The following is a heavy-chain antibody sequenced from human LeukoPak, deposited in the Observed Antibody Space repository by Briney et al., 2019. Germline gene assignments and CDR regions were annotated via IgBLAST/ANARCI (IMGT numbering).Heavy chain of an antibody. CDR1: GGSISSYY. V-gene: IGHV4-59*01. Sequence: SETLSLTCTVSGGSISSYYWSWIRQPPGKGPEWIGYIYYSGSTNYNPSLKSRVTISVDTSKNQFSLKLSSVTAADTAVYYCARAPGDHFDYWGQGTLVTVSS. CDR3: ARAPGDHFDY. CDR2: IYYSGST. D-gene: IGHD3-10*01. J-gene: IGHJ4*02.